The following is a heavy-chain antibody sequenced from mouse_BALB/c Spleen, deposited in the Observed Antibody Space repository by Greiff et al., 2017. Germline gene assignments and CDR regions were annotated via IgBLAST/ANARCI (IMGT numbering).Heavy chain of an antibody. CDR3: ARQGGMDY. J-gene: IGHJ4*01. Sequence: EVMLVESGGGLVKPGGSLKLSCAASGFAFSSYDMSWVRQTPEKRLELVAYISSGGGSTYYPDTVKGRFTISRDNAKNTLYLQMSSLKSEDTAMYYCARQGGMDYWGQGTSVTVSS. CDR2: ISSGGGST. CDR1: GFAFSSYD. V-gene: IGHV5-12-1*01.